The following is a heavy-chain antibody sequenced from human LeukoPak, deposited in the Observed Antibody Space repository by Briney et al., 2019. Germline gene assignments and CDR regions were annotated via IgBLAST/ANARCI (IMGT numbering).Heavy chain of an antibody. CDR3: AKDHSSSSPSFDY. D-gene: IGHD6-6*01. CDR2: LSGGGGNT. CDR1: GFTFSSYA. Sequence: PRGSLRLSCAASGFTFSSYAMSWVRQAPGKGLEWVSTLSGGGGNTYYADSVKGRFAIPRDNSKNTLYLQMNSLGAEDTAVYYCAKDHSSSSPSFDYWGQGTLVTVSS. J-gene: IGHJ4*02. V-gene: IGHV3-23*01.